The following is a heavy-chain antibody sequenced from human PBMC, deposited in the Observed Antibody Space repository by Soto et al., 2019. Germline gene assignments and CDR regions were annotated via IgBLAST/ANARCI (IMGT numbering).Heavy chain of an antibody. Sequence: QVQLQESGPGLVKPSETLSLSCTVSGGTVNSGSYYWSWIRQPPGKGLEWIGYNYYSGRINYNPSLKSRVTISADTSKNQFSLKLSSVTAADTAVYYCSRDPGYDSSGYFVDYWGQGTLVTVSS. CDR1: GGTVNSGSYY. CDR2: NYYSGRI. V-gene: IGHV4-61*01. D-gene: IGHD3-22*01. J-gene: IGHJ4*02. CDR3: SRDPGYDSSGYFVDY.